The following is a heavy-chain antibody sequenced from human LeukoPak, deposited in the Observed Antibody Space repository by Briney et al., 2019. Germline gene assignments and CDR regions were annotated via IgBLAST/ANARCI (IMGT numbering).Heavy chain of an antibody. J-gene: IGHJ4*02. CDR2: IRYYGSNK. Sequence: GESLTLSCAASGFSFSIFAMHWVRQAPAKGLERVAFIRYYGSNKYYFDSVKGRFTISRVNSKNTLSPQMISLRTDDTAVYYCANESFGIYDFDYWGQGTLVTVSS. D-gene: IGHD1-14*01. V-gene: IGHV3-30*02. CDR3: ANESFGIYDFDY. CDR1: GFSFSIFA.